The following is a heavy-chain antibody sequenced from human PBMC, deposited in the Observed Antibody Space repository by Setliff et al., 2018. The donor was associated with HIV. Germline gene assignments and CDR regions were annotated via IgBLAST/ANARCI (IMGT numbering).Heavy chain of an antibody. Sequence: SETLSLTCAVYGGSFSGYSWIWIRQPPGKGLEWIGEINHSGSANYNPSLKSRVTISVDTSKNQFSLKLSSVTAADTAVYYCARDIRTVVGMGFDPWGQGMLVTVSS. D-gene: IGHD1-26*01. J-gene: IGHJ5*02. CDR1: GGSFSGYS. V-gene: IGHV4-34*01. CDR2: INHSGSA. CDR3: ARDIRTVVGMGFDP.